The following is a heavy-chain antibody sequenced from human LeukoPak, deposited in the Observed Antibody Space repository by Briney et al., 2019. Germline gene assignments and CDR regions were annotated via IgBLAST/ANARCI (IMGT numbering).Heavy chain of an antibody. J-gene: IGHJ4*02. CDR3: TQGVAKAYS. Sequence: GGSLRLSCAASGFTLSPFSNAWMSWVRQAPGKGLERVGRIKSKSDGGTTDFAAPVKGRFTMSRDDSENTVSLQMNSLKIEDTAVYFCTQGVAKAYSWGQGTLVTVSS. CDR1: GFTLSPFSNAW. V-gene: IGHV3-15*01. D-gene: IGHD5-12*01. CDR2: IKSKSDGGTT.